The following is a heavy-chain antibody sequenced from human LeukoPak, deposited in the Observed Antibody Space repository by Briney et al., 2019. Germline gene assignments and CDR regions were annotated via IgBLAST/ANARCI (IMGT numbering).Heavy chain of an antibody. J-gene: IGHJ6*02. Sequence: ASVKVSCKASGGTFISYAISWVRQAPGQGLEWMGGIIPILGTANYAQKFQGRVTITADESTSTAYMELSSLRSEDTAVYYCARDASPVPYYYYYYGMDVWGQGTTVTVSS. CDR1: GGTFISYA. V-gene: IGHV1-69*13. CDR2: IIPILGTA. D-gene: IGHD2-2*01. CDR3: ARDASPVPYYYYYYGMDV.